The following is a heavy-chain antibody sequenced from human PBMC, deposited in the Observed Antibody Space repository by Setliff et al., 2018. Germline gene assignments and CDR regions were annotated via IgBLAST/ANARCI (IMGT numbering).Heavy chain of an antibody. CDR3: ARGYCSGSGCYAGLES. J-gene: IGHJ4*02. D-gene: IGHD2-15*01. CDR1: GFTFSSYA. Sequence: LRLSCAASGFTFSSYAMHWVRQAPGKGLEWVAVISYDGSNKYYADSVKGRFTISRDNSKNTLYLQMNSLRAEDTAVYYCARGYCSGSGCYAGLESWGQGTPVTVSS. V-gene: IGHV3-30*04. CDR2: ISYDGSNK.